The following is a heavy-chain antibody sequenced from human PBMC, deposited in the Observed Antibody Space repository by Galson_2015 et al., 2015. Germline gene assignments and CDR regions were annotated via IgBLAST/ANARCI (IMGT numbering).Heavy chain of an antibody. Sequence: SETLSLTCTVYGGSFSGYYWSWIRQPPGKGLEWIGEINHSGSTNYNPSLKSRVTISVDTSKNQFSLKLSSVTAADTAVYYCARGAGYYYDSSDARAHTFDYWGQGTLVTVSS. CDR1: GGSFSGYY. CDR2: INHSGST. D-gene: IGHD3-22*01. V-gene: IGHV4-34*01. J-gene: IGHJ4*02. CDR3: ARGAGYYYDSSDARAHTFDY.